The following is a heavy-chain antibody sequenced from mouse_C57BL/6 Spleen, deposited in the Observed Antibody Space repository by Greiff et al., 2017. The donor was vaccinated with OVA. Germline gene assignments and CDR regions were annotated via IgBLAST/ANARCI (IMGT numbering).Heavy chain of an antibody. CDR1: GYTFTDYE. CDR3: TGGWFY. D-gene: IGHD2-2*01. Sequence: QVQLQQSGAELVRPGASVTLSCKASGYTFTDYEMHWVKQTPVHGLEWIGAIDPENGGTAYNQKFKGKAILTADKSSSTAYMELRSLTSEDSAVYYCTGGWFYWGQGTTLTVSS. J-gene: IGHJ2*01. CDR2: IDPENGGT. V-gene: IGHV1-15*01.